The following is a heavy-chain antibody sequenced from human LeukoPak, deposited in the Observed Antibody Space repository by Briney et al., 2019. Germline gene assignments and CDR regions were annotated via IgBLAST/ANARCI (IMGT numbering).Heavy chain of an antibody. CDR3: ARHSEYSSGWYEATLFDY. CDR1: GGSISSYF. V-gene: IGHV4-59*08. Sequence: PSETLSLTCTVSGGSISSYFWSWIRQPPGKGLAGVGYVYYSGTTNYNPSLKSRATISVDTTKNQFSLKLISVTAADTAVYYCARHSEYSSGWYEATLFDYWGQGTLVTVSS. J-gene: IGHJ4*02. CDR2: VYYSGTT. D-gene: IGHD6-19*01.